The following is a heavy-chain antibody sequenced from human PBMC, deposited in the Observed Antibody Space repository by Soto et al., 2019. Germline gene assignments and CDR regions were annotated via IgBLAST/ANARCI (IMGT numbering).Heavy chain of an antibody. V-gene: IGHV1-18*01. CDR1: GYSFTTYA. D-gene: IGHD2-15*01. CDR3: AREEGVKVVAERWFDH. J-gene: IGHJ5*02. Sequence: QVQLVQSGAEVKKPGASVKVSCTASGYSFTTYAMSWLRQAPGQVLEWRGWISGYNGNTNSANKFQGRVNLTTDTSTSTAYMELRSLRSDDTAVYYCAREEGVKVVAERWFDHWCQGTLVTVSS. CDR2: ISGYNGNT.